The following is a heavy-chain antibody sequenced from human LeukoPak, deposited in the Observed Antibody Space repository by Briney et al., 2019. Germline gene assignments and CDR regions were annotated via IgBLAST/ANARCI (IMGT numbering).Heavy chain of an antibody. CDR1: GFTFSSYA. CDR2: ISSNGGST. Sequence: GGPLRLSCAASGFTFSSYAMHWVRQAPGKGLEYVSAISSNGGSTYYANSVKGRFTISRDNSKNTLYLQMGSLRAEDMAVYYCARGCLREYSSGWYDYFDYWGQGTLVTVSS. J-gene: IGHJ4*02. CDR3: ARGCLREYSSGWYDYFDY. D-gene: IGHD6-19*01. V-gene: IGHV3-64*01.